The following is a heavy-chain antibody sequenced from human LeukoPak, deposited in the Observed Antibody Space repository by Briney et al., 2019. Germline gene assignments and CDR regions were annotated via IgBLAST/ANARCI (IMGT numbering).Heavy chain of an antibody. Sequence: GGSLRLSCAASGFTFSSYAMSWVRQAPGKGLEWVSAISGSGGSTHYADSVKGRFTVSRDISKNTVYLQMNSLRAEDTAVYYCARGWYNAFDIWGHGTLVIVSS. CDR2: ISGSGGST. CDR1: GFTFSSYA. J-gene: IGHJ3*02. D-gene: IGHD2-15*01. V-gene: IGHV3-23*01. CDR3: ARGWYNAFDI.